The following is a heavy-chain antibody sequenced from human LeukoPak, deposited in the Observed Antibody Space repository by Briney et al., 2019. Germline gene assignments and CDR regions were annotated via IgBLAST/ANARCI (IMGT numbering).Heavy chain of an antibody. D-gene: IGHD3-3*01. CDR3: ARDPDFWSGYYNFDY. CDR2: ISYSGTT. CDR1: GGSISSTSYY. Sequence: PSETLSLTCTVSGGSISSTSYYWGWIRQPPGKGLEWIGSISYSGTTYYNPSPKSRVTISVDTSKNQFSLKLNSVTAADTAVYYCARDPDFWSGYYNFDYWGQGTLVTVSS. V-gene: IGHV4-39*07. J-gene: IGHJ4*02.